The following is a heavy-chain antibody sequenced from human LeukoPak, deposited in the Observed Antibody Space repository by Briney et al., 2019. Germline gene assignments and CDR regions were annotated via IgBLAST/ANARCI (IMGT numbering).Heavy chain of an antibody. V-gene: IGHV3-48*02. CDR3: SRDPTEMDTIAYDDY. D-gene: IGHD5-24*01. CDR1: GFTFSSYC. Sequence: GGSLRLSCAASGFTFSSYCMNWVRQAPGKGLRWLSYISSSSSTIYYADSVKGRFTISSDNAKNSLYLQMNSLRDEDTAVYYCSRDPTEMDTIAYDDYWGQGTLVTVSS. J-gene: IGHJ4*02. CDR2: ISSSSSTI.